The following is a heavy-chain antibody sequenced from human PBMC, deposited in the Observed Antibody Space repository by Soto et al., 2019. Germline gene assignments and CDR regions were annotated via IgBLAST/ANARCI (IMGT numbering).Heavy chain of an antibody. Sequence: LRLSCTASGFTVRNNYMSWVRQAAGKGLEWVSVIYGGGSTDYADSVKGRFIISRDNSKNTLYLQMNSLRAKDTAVYYCARAQDGYNFLYGPTWGQGTQVTVSS. CDR3: ARAQDGYNFLYGPT. D-gene: IGHD5-12*01. J-gene: IGHJ5*02. V-gene: IGHV3-53*03. CDR2: IYGGGST. CDR1: GFTVRNNY.